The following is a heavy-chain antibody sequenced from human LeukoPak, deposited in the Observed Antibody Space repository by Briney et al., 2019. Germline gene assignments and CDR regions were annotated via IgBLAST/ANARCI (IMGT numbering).Heavy chain of an antibody. CDR2: INHSGST. CDR3: AGGMTAAAAY. V-gene: IGHV4-34*01. Sequence: KPSETLSLTCAVYGGSFSGYYWSWIRQPPGKGLEWIGEINHSGSTNYNPSLKSRVTISVDTSKNQFSLKQGSVTAAATAVYYCAGGMTAAAAYWGQGTLVTVSS. D-gene: IGHD6-13*01. CDR1: GGSFSGYY. J-gene: IGHJ4*02.